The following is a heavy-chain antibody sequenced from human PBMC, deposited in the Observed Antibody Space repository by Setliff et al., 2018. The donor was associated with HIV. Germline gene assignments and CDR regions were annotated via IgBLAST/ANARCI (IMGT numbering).Heavy chain of an antibody. V-gene: IGHV1-69*06. D-gene: IGHD4-17*01. J-gene: IGHJ2*01. CDR3: ANSVTDASYWYFIH. Sequence: SVKVSCKASGYTFTSYYIHWVRQAPGQGLEWMGRIIPISGTANNAQKFQGRVTITADTSASTAYMELSSLRSEDTAVYYCANSVTDASYWYFIHWGRGSPVTVSS. CDR2: IIPISGTA. CDR1: GYTFTSYY.